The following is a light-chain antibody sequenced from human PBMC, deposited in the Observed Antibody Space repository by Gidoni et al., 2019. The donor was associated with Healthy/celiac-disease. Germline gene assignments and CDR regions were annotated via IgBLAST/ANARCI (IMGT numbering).Light chain of an antibody. Sequence: DIQMTQSPSSLSASVGDRVTITCRASQSISSYLNWYQQKPGKAPKLLIYAASSLQSGVPSRFSGSGSGTDFTLTISSLQPEDFATYYCQQSYSTPCGTFXXXTKVEIK. CDR2: AAS. CDR1: QSISSY. CDR3: QQSYSTPCGT. J-gene: IGKJ1*01. V-gene: IGKV1-39*01.